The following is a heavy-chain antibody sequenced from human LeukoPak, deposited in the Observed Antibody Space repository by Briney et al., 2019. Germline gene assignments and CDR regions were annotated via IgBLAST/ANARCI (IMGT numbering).Heavy chain of an antibody. Sequence: SETLSLTCSVSGGSVRSTTYYWGWIRQPPGKGLVWIGSIYYSGNTYYSPSLMSRVTISVDTSKNQFSLILRSVTAADTAVYYCARAPHFFDTSGSRYYFDYWGQGALVTVSS. D-gene: IGHD3-22*01. J-gene: IGHJ4*02. CDR2: IYYSGNT. CDR3: ARAPHFFDTSGSRYYFDY. CDR1: GGSVRSTTYY. V-gene: IGHV4-39*07.